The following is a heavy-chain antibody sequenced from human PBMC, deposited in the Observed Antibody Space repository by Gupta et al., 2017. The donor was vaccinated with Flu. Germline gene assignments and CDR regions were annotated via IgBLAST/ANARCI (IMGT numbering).Heavy chain of an antibody. CDR2: ICHSGYT. D-gene: IGHD5-12*01. CDR1: IRGADYC. J-gene: IGHJ4*02. CDR3: ARAHSVYDQLV. Sequence: IRGADYCWSWIRQHPGRGLEWIGYICHSGYTYYDPSLKSRVTISVDTSENQLSLNLNSVTAADTAVYYCARAHSVYDQLVWGQGTRVTVSA. V-gene: IGHV4-31*02.